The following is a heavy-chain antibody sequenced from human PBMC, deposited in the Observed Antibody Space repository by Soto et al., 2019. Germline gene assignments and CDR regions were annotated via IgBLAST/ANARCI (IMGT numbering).Heavy chain of an antibody. CDR1: GGTFSSYA. CDR2: IIPIFGTA. V-gene: IGHV1-69*13. D-gene: IGHD2-2*01. Sequence: SVKVSCKASGGTFSSYAISWVRQAPGQGLEWMGGIIPIFGTANYAQKFQGRVTITADESTSTAYMELSSLRSEDTAVYYCAIHLGYCSSTSCYVLDYYYYYGMDVWGQGTTVTVSS. J-gene: IGHJ6*02. CDR3: AIHLGYCSSTSCYVLDYYYYYGMDV.